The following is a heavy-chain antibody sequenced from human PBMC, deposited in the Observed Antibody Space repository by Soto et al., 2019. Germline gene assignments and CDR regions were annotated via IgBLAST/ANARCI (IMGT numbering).Heavy chain of an antibody. CDR2: INPNSGGT. V-gene: IGHV1-2*02. D-gene: IGHD6-19*01. CDR3: ARGPYSSGWYRGRVWFDY. J-gene: IGHJ4*02. Sequence: ASVKVSCKASGYTFTGYYMHWVRQAPGQGLEWMGWINPNSGGTNYAQKFQGRVTMTRDTSISTAYMELSRLRSDDTAVYYCARGPYSSGWYRGRVWFDYWGQGNMVTVSS. CDR1: GYTFTGYY.